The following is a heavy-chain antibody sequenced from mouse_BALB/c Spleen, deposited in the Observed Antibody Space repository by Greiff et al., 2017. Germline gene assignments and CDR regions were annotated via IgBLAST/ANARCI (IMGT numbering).Heavy chain of an antibody. Sequence: EVMLVESGGGLVQPGGSRKLSCAASGFTFSSFGMHWVRQAPEKGLEWVAYISSGSSTIYYADTVKGRFTISRDNPKNTLFLQMTSLRSEDTAMEYCARYGNYVRAMDYWGQGTSVTVSS. D-gene: IGHD2-1*01. CDR1: GFTFSSFG. J-gene: IGHJ4*01. CDR3: ARYGNYVRAMDY. CDR2: ISSGSSTI. V-gene: IGHV5-17*02.